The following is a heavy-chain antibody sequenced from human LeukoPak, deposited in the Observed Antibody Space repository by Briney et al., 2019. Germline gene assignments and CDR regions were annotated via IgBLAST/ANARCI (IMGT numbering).Heavy chain of an antibody. V-gene: IGHV4-59*01. CDR2: IYSSGIT. CDR3: AREKDPGGYYYY. Sequence: SETLSLTCTVSVVAISSYYWSWIRQPPGKGLEWIGYIYSSGITNYNPSLKSRVTISVDTSRNQLSLKVRSVTAADTAVYYCAREKDPGGYYYYGGQGTLVTVSS. J-gene: IGHJ4*02. CDR1: VVAISSYY. D-gene: IGHD3-3*01.